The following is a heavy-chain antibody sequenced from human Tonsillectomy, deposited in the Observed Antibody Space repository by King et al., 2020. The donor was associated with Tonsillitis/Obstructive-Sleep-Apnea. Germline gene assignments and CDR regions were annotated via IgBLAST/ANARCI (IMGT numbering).Heavy chain of an antibody. V-gene: IGHV4-59*01. CDR3: ARDMVLEAGGDAFDI. Sequence: VQLQESGPGLVKPSETLSLTCTVSGGSISSYYWSWIRQPPGKGLEWIGYLYYSGSTNYNPSLNSRVTISVETPKNQFSLNLSSVTAADTAVYYCARDMVLEAGGDAFDIWGQGTMVTVSS. CDR1: GGSISSYY. J-gene: IGHJ3*02. CDR2: LYYSGST. D-gene: IGHD2-8*01.